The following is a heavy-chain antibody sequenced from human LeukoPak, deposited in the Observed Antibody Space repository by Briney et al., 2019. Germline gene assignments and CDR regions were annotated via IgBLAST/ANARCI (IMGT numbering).Heavy chain of an antibody. D-gene: IGHD5-12*01. CDR2: ISSSSGSTT. V-gene: IGHV3-48*01. CDR1: GFTFSIYS. CDR3: ARAGYSGYALGD. Sequence: GGSLRPSCAASGFTFSIYSMNWVCQAPGKGLEWVSYISSSSGSTTHYADSVKGRFTISRDNSKNTLYLQMNSLRAEDTAVYYCARAGYSGYALGDWGQGTLVTVSS. J-gene: IGHJ4*02.